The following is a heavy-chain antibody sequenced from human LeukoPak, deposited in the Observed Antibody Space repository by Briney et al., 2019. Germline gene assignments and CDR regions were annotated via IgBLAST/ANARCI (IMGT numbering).Heavy chain of an antibody. Sequence: PGGSLRLSCAASGFTVSSNYMSWVRQAPGKGLEWVSVIYSGGSTYYADSVKGRFTISRDNSKNTLYLQMNSLRAEDTAVYYCAKDPVGPWKYSGSYYWGQGTLVTVSS. CDR3: AKDPVGPWKYSGSYY. D-gene: IGHD1-26*01. V-gene: IGHV3-53*01. CDR2: IYSGGST. CDR1: GFTVSSNY. J-gene: IGHJ4*02.